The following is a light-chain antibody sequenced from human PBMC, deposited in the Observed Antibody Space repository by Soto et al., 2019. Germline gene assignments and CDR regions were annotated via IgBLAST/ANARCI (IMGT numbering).Light chain of an antibody. J-gene: IGKJ2*01. CDR2: GAS. V-gene: IGKV3-20*01. CDR1: QTIANKY. Sequence: ESMLTQSPGTLSLSPGDRATLFCRTSQTIANKYLTWYQQKPGQAPRLLIYGASIRATGVPDRFTGSGSGTGVTLTISRLEPEDFAVYYCQQFGTSPPAFTFGQGTKLEI. CDR3: QQFGTSPPAFT.